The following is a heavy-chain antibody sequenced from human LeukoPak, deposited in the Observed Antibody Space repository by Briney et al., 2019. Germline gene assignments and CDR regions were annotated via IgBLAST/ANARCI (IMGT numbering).Heavy chain of an antibody. V-gene: IGHV3-49*03. Sequence: PGGSLRLSCTASGFTFSDCYMSWIRQAPGKGLEWVGFIRSKAYGGTTEYAASVKGRFTISRDDSKSIAYLQMNSLKTEDTAVYYCTRGSYSSGWYVGWFDPWGQGTLVTVSS. CDR1: GFTFSDCY. J-gene: IGHJ5*02. CDR2: IRSKAYGGTT. D-gene: IGHD6-19*01. CDR3: TRGSYSSGWYVGWFDP.